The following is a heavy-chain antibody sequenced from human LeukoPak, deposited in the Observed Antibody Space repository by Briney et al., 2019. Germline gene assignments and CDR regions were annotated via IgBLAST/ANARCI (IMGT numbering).Heavy chain of an antibody. CDR1: GYTLTELS. CDR3: ATLNLMYSSSSWYVPWFDP. J-gene: IGHJ5*02. V-gene: IGHV1-24*01. D-gene: IGHD6-13*01. Sequence: ASVKVSCKVSGYTLTELSMHWVRQAPGKGLEWMGGFDPEDGETIYAQKFQGRVTMTEDTSTDTAYMELGSLRSEDTAVYYCATLNLMYSSSSWYVPWFDPWGQGTLVTVSS. CDR2: FDPEDGET.